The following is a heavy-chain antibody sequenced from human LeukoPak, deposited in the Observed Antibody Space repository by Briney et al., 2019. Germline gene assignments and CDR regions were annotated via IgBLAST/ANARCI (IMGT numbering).Heavy chain of an antibody. J-gene: IGHJ5*02. CDR1: GFTFDDYV. CDR3: ATDAAPLAAAGSWWLDP. V-gene: IGHV3-43*02. CDR2: ISGDGGTT. D-gene: IGHD6-13*01. Sequence: PGGSLRLSCAASGFTFDDYVMHWVHQTPGKGLEWVSLISGDGGTTYYADSVKGRFTISRDNSKNSLYLQMHSLRTEDTALYYCATDAAPLAAAGSWWLDPWGQGTLVTVSS.